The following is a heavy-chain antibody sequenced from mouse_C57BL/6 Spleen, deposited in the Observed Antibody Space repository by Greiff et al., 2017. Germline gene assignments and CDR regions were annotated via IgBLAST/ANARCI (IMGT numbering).Heavy chain of an antibody. V-gene: IGHV5-4*03. CDR2: ISDGGSYT. D-gene: IGHD2-10*02. J-gene: IGHJ1*03. CDR1: GFTFSSYA. CDR3: ARWQYHVGWYFDV. Sequence: EVKLVESGGGLVKPGGSLKLSCAASGFTFSSYAMSWVRQTPEKRLEWVATISDGGSYTYYPDNVKGRFTISRDNAKNTLYLQRSHLKSEDTAMYYCARWQYHVGWYFDVWGTGTTVTVSS.